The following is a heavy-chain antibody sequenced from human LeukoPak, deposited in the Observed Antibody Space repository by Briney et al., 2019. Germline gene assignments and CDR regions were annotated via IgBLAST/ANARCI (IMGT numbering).Heavy chain of an antibody. Sequence: SETLSLTCTVSTGSVSSGSYYWSWIRQPPGKGLDWIGYMYYNGSTNYNPSLKSRATMSVDTSKKRFSLKLSSVTAADTAMYYCARAPRVTMIIVTPGAFDMWGQGTMVTVSS. CDR2: MYYNGST. D-gene: IGHD3-22*01. CDR3: ARAPRVTMIIVTPGAFDM. V-gene: IGHV4-61*01. J-gene: IGHJ3*02. CDR1: TGSVSSGSYY.